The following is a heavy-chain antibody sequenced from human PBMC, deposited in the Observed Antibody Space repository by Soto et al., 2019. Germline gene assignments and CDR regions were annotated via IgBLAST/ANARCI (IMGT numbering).Heavy chain of an antibody. Sequence: SVKVSCKASGFAFSRYAMHWVRQAPGQRLEWMGWINAANGNTKFSQKFQGRVTITRDTSASTVYTELSSLRFEDTAVYYCARDEKVGGNSMGVYWAQGTVVTV. CDR3: ARDEKVGGNSMGVY. CDR2: INAANGNT. D-gene: IGHD6-19*01. V-gene: IGHV1-3*01. J-gene: IGHJ4*02. CDR1: GFAFSRYA.